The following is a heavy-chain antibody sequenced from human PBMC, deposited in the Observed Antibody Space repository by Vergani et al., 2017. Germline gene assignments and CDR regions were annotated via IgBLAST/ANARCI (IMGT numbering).Heavy chain of an antibody. D-gene: IGHD3-3*01. J-gene: IGHJ5*02. CDR2: INHSGST. CDR3: ASNMESGVVGGGWFDP. CDR1: GGSFSGYY. V-gene: IGHV4-34*01. Sequence: QVQLQQWGAGLLKPSETLSLTCAVYGGSFSGYYWSWIRQPPGKGLEWIGEINHSGSTNYNPSLKSRVTISVDTSKNQFSLKLSSVTAADTAVYYCASNMESGVVGGGWFDPWGQGTLVTVSS.